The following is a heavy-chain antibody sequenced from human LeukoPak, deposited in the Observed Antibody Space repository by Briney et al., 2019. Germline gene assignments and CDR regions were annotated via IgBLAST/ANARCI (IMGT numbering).Heavy chain of an antibody. V-gene: IGHV1-2*06. D-gene: IGHD6-19*01. CDR3: ARMEGIRQWLVQGAYYFDY. Sequence: GASVKVSCKASGYTFTGYYMLWVRQAPGQGLEWMGRINPNGGGTNYAQKFQGRVTMTRDTSISTAYMELSRLRSDDTAVYYCARMEGIRQWLVQGAYYFDYWGQGTLVTVSS. J-gene: IGHJ4*02. CDR2: INPNGGGT. CDR1: GYTFTGYY.